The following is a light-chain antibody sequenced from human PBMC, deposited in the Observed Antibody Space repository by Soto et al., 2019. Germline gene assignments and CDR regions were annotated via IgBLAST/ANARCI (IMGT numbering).Light chain of an antibody. J-gene: IGKJ2*01. Sequence: EIVLTQSPGTLTLYPGERATLSCRASQSVSSNLAWYQQNPGQAPRLLIYAASSRATGIPDRFSGSGSGTDFTLTISRLEPEDSAVYYCQQYGASPPYTFGQGTKVDI. V-gene: IGKV3-20*01. CDR1: QSVSSN. CDR2: AAS. CDR3: QQYGASPPYT.